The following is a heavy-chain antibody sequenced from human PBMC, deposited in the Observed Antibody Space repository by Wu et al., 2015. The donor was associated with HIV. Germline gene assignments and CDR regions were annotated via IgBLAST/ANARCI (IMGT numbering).Heavy chain of an antibody. CDR1: GYTFSSYY. Sequence: QVRLVQSGGEVKKPGASVKVSCKASGYTFSSYYMNWVRQVPGQGLEWMGWISAYSGNTKYEQEFQGRVTMTVDTSTSTAYMDLNNLRSDDTAVYYCARGRTDYGGNSLIDSWGQGTLVTVSS. J-gene: IGHJ4*02. D-gene: IGHD4-23*01. CDR2: ISAYSGNT. CDR3: ARGRTDYGGNSLIDS. V-gene: IGHV1-18*01.